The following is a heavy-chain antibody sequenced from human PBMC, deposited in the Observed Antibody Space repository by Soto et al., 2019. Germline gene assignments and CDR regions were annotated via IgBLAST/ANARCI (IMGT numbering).Heavy chain of an antibody. CDR3: ARGVRFGELLGGMDV. Sequence: QVQLQQWGAGLLKPSETLSLTCAVYGGSFSGYYWSWIRQPPGKGLEWIGEINHSGSTNYNPSLKSRVTTSVDTSKNQFSLTLSYVTAADTAVYYCARGVRFGELLGGMDVWRQGTTVTVSS. J-gene: IGHJ6*01. CDR2: INHSGST. D-gene: IGHD3-10*01. V-gene: IGHV4-34*01. CDR1: GGSFSGYY.